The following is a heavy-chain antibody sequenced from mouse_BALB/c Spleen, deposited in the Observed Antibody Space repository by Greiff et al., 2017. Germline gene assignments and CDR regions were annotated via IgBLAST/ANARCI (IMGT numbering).Heavy chain of an antibody. J-gene: IGHJ2*01. Sequence: EVKLVESGGGLVKPGGSLKLSCAASGFTFSSYAMSWVRQTPEKRLEWVATISSGGSYTYYPDSVKGRFTISRDNAKNTLYLQMSSLRSEDTAMYYCARPLLFFDYWGQGTTLTVSS. CDR2: ISSGGSYT. CDR3: ARPLLFFDY. V-gene: IGHV5-9-3*01. CDR1: GFTFSSYA.